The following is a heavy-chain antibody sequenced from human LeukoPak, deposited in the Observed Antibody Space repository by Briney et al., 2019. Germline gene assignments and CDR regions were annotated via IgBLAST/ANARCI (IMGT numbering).Heavy chain of an antibody. Sequence: SETLSLTCTVSGGSISSYYWSWIRQPPGKGLEWIGYIYYSGSTNYNPSLKSRVTISVDTSKNQFSLKLSSVTAADTAVYYCGRGDYGGKGEAYWGQGTLVTVSS. D-gene: IGHD4-23*01. V-gene: IGHV4-59*01. CDR3: GRGDYGGKGEAY. J-gene: IGHJ4*02. CDR1: GGSISSYY. CDR2: IYYSGST.